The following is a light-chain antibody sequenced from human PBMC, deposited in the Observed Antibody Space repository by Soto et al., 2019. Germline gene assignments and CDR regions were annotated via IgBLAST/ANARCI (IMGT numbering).Light chain of an antibody. Sequence: QSVLTQPASLSGSPGQSITISCTGSSSDVGGYNYVSWYQQHPGKAPKLMIYDVRNRPSGVSNPFSGSKSGNTASLTISGLQAEDEDDYYCSSYTSSSTYVFGTGTKLTVL. CDR3: SSYTSSSTYV. CDR1: SSDVGGYNY. CDR2: DVR. J-gene: IGLJ1*01. V-gene: IGLV2-14*01.